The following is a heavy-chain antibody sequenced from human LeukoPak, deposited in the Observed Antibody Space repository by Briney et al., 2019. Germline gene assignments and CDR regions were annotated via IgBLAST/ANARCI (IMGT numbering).Heavy chain of an antibody. V-gene: IGHV3-15*01. CDR2: IKSKNDGGTA. CDR1: GFTFRNAW. J-gene: IGHJ4*02. Sequence: GGSLRLSCAASGFTFRNAWMSWVRQAPGKGLQWVGRIKSKNDGGTADYAAPVKDRFTISRDDSKNTLYLQMNSLKTEDTAVYYCTTGSTGAEDNWGQGTLVTVSP. D-gene: IGHD1-26*01. CDR3: TTGSTGAEDN.